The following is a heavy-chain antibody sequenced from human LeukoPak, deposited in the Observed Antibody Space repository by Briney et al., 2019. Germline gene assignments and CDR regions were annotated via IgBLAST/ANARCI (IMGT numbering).Heavy chain of an antibody. CDR3: ARASLYYYYMDV. CDR1: GFTLSSYG. CDR2: IRYDGSNK. V-gene: IGHV3-30*02. Sequence: GGSLRLSCAASGFTLSSYGMHWVRQAPGKGLEWVAFIRYDGSNKYYADSVKGRFTISRDNSKNTLYLQMNSLRAEDTAVYYCARASLYYYYMDVWGKGTTVTISS. J-gene: IGHJ6*03.